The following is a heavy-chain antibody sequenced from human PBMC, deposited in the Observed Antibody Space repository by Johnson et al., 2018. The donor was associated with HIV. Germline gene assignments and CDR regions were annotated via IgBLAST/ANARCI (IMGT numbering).Heavy chain of an antibody. D-gene: IGHD3-16*02. CDR3: STDQAGDYVWGSDRYAFDI. CDR2: IKSKTDGGTT. J-gene: IGHJ3*02. Sequence: EVQLVESGGGLVKPGGSLRLSCAASGFTFSYAWMNWVSQAPGKGLEWVGRIKSKTDGGTTDYAAPVKGRFSISRDDSKNTLYLQMNNLKTEDTAVYFCSTDQAGDYVWGSDRYAFDICGQGTKVTVSS. V-gene: IGHV3-15*01. CDR1: GFTFSYAW.